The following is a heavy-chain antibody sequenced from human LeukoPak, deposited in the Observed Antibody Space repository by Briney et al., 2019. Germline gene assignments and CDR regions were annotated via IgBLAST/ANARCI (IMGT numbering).Heavy chain of an antibody. Sequence: PGGSLRLSCAASGFTFSSYSMNWVRQAPGKGLEWVSYISSSSNPIYYADSVKGRFTISRDNAKNSLYLQMNSLRTEDTAVYYCAEDEIHMVRGVKLSYHYYYYMDVWGKGTTVTISS. CDR3: AEDEIHMVRGVKLSYHYYYYMDV. CDR1: GFTFSSYS. D-gene: IGHD3-10*01. CDR2: ISSSSNPI. J-gene: IGHJ6*03. V-gene: IGHV3-48*01.